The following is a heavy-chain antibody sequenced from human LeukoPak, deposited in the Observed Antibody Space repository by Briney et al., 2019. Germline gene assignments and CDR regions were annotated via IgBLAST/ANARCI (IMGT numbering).Heavy chain of an antibody. D-gene: IGHD3-10*01. CDR2: ISPNSGGT. Sequence: VASVKVSFKASGYTFTDYYLHWVRQAPGQGLEWMGWISPNSGGTDYAQKFQGRVTMTRDTSISTAYMELSRLRYDDTAVYYCARATNYYGSGNYHNVPYGYWGQGTPVTVSS. V-gene: IGHV1-2*02. CDR1: GYTFTDYY. CDR3: ARATNYYGSGNYHNVPYGY. J-gene: IGHJ4*02.